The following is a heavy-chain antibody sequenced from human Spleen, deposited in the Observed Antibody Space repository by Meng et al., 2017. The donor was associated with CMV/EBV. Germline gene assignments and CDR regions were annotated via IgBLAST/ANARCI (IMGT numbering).Heavy chain of an antibody. Sequence: GESLKISCTASGFTVSSYAMTWVRQAPGKGLEWVSSISFSAGSTYYADSVNGRFTISRDNSENTVYLQMNSLRADDTAVYYCAKDYWNYEYWGQGTLDTVS. J-gene: IGHJ4*02. CDR2: ISFSAGST. CDR3: AKDYWNYEY. CDR1: GFTVSSYA. D-gene: IGHD1-1*01. V-gene: IGHV3-23*01.